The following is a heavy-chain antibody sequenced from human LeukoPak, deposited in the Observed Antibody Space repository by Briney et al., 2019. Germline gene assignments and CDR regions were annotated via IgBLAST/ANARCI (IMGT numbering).Heavy chain of an antibody. J-gene: IGHJ4*02. Sequence: VASVKVSCKASGYTFTSYGISWVRQAPGQGLEWMGWISAYNGNTNYAQKLQGRVTMTTDTSTSTAYMELRSLRSDDTAVYYCASGASGYDSSGYTADYWGQGTLVTDSS. CDR3: ASGASGYDSSGYTADY. CDR1: GYTFTSYG. D-gene: IGHD3-22*01. V-gene: IGHV1-18*01. CDR2: ISAYNGNT.